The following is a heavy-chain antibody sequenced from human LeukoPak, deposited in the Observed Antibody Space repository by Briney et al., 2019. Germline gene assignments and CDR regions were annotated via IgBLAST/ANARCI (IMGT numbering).Heavy chain of an antibody. CDR3: ARGAGYYDILTGYSSPFDY. CDR1: GGSISRYY. CDR2: IYYSGST. V-gene: IGHV4-59*01. J-gene: IGHJ4*02. D-gene: IGHD3-9*01. Sequence: SETLSLTCTVSGGSISRYYWSWLRQPPGKGLEWIGYIYYSGSTNYNPSLKSRVTISVDTSKNQFSLKLSSVTAADTAVYYCARGAGYYDILTGYSSPFDYWGQGTLVTVSS.